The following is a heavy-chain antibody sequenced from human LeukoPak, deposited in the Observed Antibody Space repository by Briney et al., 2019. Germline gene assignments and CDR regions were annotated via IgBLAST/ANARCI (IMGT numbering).Heavy chain of an antibody. D-gene: IGHD3-22*01. V-gene: IGHV1-2*06. CDR1: GYTFTGYY. CDR2: INPNSGGT. CDR3: AREANYYDSSGYFN. Sequence: AASVTVSCKASGYTFTGYYMHWVRQAPGQGLEWMGRINPNSGGTNYAQKFQGRVTMTRDTSISTAYMELSRLRSDDTAVYYCAREANYYDSSGYFNWGQGTLVTVSS. J-gene: IGHJ4*02.